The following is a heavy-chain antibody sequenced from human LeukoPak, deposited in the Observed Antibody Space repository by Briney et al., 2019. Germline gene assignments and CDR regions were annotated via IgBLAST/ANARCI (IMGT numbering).Heavy chain of an antibody. CDR2: ISGSGGST. CDR1: GFTFSSYT. J-gene: IGHJ6*04. D-gene: IGHD1-26*01. V-gene: IGHV3-23*01. Sequence: GGSLRLSCAASGFTFSSYTMSWVRKAPGTGLEWVSAISGSGGSTYYADSVKGRFTISRDNSKNTLYLQMNSLRAEDTAVYYCAKDLGGSKDVWGKGTTVTVSS. CDR3: AKDLGGSKDV.